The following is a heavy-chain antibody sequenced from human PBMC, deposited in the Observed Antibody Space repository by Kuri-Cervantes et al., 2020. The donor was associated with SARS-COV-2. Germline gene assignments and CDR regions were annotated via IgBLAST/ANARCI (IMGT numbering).Heavy chain of an antibody. J-gene: IGHJ5*02. D-gene: IGHD3-3*01. CDR2: IYFSGST. CDR3: ETQMMSSITIFGVVITRNWFDP. Sequence: SETRSPTCTVAGGSTTSSSYYWGWIRQPPGKGREGIGSIYFSGSTYYNPSLKSRVTISVDTSKNQFSLKLSSVTAADTAVYYCETQMMSSITIFGVVITRNWFDPWGQGTLVTVSS. CDR1: GGSTTSSSYY. V-gene: IGHV4-39*01.